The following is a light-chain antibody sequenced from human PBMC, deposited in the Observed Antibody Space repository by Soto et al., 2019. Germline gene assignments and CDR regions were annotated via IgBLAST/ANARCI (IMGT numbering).Light chain of an antibody. CDR3: QQFGSPFT. CDR1: QSVSSSY. CDR2: GAS. V-gene: IGKV3-20*01. J-gene: IGKJ3*01. Sequence: EIVLTQSPGTLSLSPGERATLSCRASQSVSSSYLAWYQHKPGQAPRLLIYGASTRATGIPDRFSGSGSGTCFTLTISRLEPEDFAVYFFQQFGSPFTFGPGTKVDL.